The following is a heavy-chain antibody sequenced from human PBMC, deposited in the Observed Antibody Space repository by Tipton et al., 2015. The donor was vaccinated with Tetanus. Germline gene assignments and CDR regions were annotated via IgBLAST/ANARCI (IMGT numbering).Heavy chain of an antibody. CDR3: ARELDYAGQFGCSFDF. CDR1: GDSVSSNTMA. Sequence: GLVKPSQTLSLTCAISGDSVSSNTMAWNWIRQSPSRGLEWLGRTYYRSKWFNDYAVSLRGRITVNADTSRNQFSLQLNSVTPEDTAVYYCARELDYAGQFGCSFDFWGQGTLVTVSS. CDR2: TYYRSKWFN. V-gene: IGHV6-1*01. J-gene: IGHJ4*02. D-gene: IGHD4-17*01.